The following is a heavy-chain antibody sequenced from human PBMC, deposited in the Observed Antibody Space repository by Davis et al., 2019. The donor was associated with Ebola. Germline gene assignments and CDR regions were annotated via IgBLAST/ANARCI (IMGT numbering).Heavy chain of an antibody. Sequence: GESLKISCAASGFTFSSYSMNWVRQAPGKGLEWVSSISSSSSYIYYADSVKGRFTISRDNAKNSLYLQMNSLRAEDTAVYYCARGRLQGAFDIWGQGTMVTVSS. V-gene: IGHV3-21*01. D-gene: IGHD6-6*01. CDR3: ARGRLQGAFDI. J-gene: IGHJ3*02. CDR2: ISSSSSYI. CDR1: GFTFSSYS.